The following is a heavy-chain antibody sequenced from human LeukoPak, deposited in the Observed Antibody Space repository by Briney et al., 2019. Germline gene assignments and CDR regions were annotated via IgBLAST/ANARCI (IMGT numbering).Heavy chain of an antibody. Sequence: PGGSLRLSCEASGFTFDDYAMHWVRQAPGKGLEWVSLISGDGGSTYYADSVKGRFTISRDNSKNSLYLQMNSLRTEDTALYYCAKESFYYYDSSGPDYWGQGTLVTVSS. V-gene: IGHV3-43*02. CDR1: GFTFDDYA. D-gene: IGHD3-22*01. J-gene: IGHJ4*02. CDR2: ISGDGGST. CDR3: AKESFYYYDSSGPDY.